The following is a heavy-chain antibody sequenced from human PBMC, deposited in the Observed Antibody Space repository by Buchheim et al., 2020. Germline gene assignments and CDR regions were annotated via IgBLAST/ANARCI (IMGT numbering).Heavy chain of an antibody. J-gene: IGHJ6*02. CDR2: ISFDGSNK. D-gene: IGHD2-2*01. Sequence: QVQLVESGGGVVQPGRSLRLSCAASGLTFSSYGMHWVRQAPGKGLEWVAVISFDGSNKYYADSVKGRFTISRDNSKNTLYLQMNSLRAEDTAVYYCAKDLVVPAAAYYYYYGMDVWGQGTT. V-gene: IGHV3-30*18. CDR1: GLTFSSYG. CDR3: AKDLVVPAAAYYYYYGMDV.